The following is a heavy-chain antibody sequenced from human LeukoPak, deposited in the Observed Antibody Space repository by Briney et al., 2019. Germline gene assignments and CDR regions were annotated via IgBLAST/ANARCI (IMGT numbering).Heavy chain of an antibody. V-gene: IGHV4-39*07. J-gene: IGHJ4*02. CDR1: GGSISSSSYY. Sequence: SETLSLTCTVSGGSISSSSYYWGWIRQPPGKGLEWIGSIYYSGSTYYNPSLKSRVTISVDTSKNQFSLKLSSVTAADTAVYYCARSLASGQPDYWGQGTLVTVSS. CDR3: ARSLASGQPDY. CDR2: IYYSGST. D-gene: IGHD6-25*01.